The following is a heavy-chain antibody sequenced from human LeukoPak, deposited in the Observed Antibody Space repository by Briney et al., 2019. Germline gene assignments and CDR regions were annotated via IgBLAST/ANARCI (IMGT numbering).Heavy chain of an antibody. Sequence: ASVKVSCKASGYTFTGYYMHWVRQAPGQGLEWMGWINPNSGGTNYAQKFQGRVTITADKSTSTAYMELSSLRSEDTAVYYCARDHGRDGYNFPFDYWGQGTLVTVSS. V-gene: IGHV1-2*02. D-gene: IGHD5-24*01. CDR2: INPNSGGT. CDR1: GYTFTGYY. CDR3: ARDHGRDGYNFPFDY. J-gene: IGHJ4*02.